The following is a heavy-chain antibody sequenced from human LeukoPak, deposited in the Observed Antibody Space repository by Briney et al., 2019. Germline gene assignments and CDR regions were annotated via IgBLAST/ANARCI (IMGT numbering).Heavy chain of an antibody. CDR3: ARQYSGYDDAFDI. CDR2: ISYDGSNK. CDR1: GFTFSSYA. D-gene: IGHD5-12*01. J-gene: IGHJ3*02. Sequence: PGRSLRLSCAASGFTFSSYAMHWVRQAPGKGLEWVAVISYDGSNKYYADSVKGRFTISRDNSKNTLYLQMNSLRAEDTAVYYCARQYSGYDDAFDIWGQGTMVTVSS. V-gene: IGHV3-30-3*01.